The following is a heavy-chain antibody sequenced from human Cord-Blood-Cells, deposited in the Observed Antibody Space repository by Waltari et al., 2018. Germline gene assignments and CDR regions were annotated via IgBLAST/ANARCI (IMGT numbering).Heavy chain of an antibody. D-gene: IGHD3-3*01. CDR2: INHSGST. V-gene: IGHV4-34*01. J-gene: IGHJ5*02. Sequence: QVQLQQWGAGLLKPSETLSLTCAVYGGSFSGYYWSWIRQPPGQGLEWIGEINHSGSTNYNPSLKSRVTISVDTSKNQFSLKPSSVTAADTAVYYCARLNTIFGVVIRGSWFDPWGQGTLVTVSS. CDR3: ARLNTIFGVVIRGSWFDP. CDR1: GGSFSGYY.